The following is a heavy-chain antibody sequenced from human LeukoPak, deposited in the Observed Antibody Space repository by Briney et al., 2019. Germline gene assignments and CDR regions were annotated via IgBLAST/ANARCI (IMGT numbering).Heavy chain of an antibody. J-gene: IGHJ4*02. CDR2: IRYDGSNK. D-gene: IGHD6-13*01. Sequence: GGSLRLSCAASGFTFSSYGMHWVRQAPGKGLEWVAFIRYDGSNKYYADSVKGRFTISRDNSKNTLYLQMNSLRAEDTAVYYCVRDIVPYSSNWYYFDYWGQGTLVTVSS. CDR3: VRDIVPYSSNWYYFDY. CDR1: GFTFSSYG. V-gene: IGHV3-30*02.